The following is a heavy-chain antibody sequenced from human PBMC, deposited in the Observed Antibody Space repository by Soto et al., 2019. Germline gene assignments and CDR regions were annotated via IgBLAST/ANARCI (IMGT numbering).Heavy chain of an antibody. V-gene: IGHV4-39*01. CDR1: GGSISSSSYY. CDR3: ARQGYCSGGSCYAYFDY. Sequence: QLQLQESGPGLVKPSETLSLTCTVSGGSISSSSYYWGWIRQPPGKGLGWIGSIYYSGSTYYNPSLKSRVTISVDTSKNQFSLKLSSVTAADTAVYYCARQGYCSGGSCYAYFDYWGQGTLVTVSS. CDR2: IYYSGST. D-gene: IGHD2-15*01. J-gene: IGHJ4*02.